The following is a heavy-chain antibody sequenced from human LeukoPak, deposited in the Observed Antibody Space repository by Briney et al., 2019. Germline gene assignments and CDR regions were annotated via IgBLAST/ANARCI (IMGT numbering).Heavy chain of an antibody. J-gene: IGHJ4*02. D-gene: IGHD1-26*01. V-gene: IGHV3-23*01. CDR3: AKIPVGWELQAAFDY. Sequence: GGSLRLSCAASGFTFSSYAMSWVRQAPGKGLEWVSAISGSGGSTYYADSVKGRFTISRDNSKNTPYLQMNSLRAEDTAVYYCAKIPVGWELQAAFDYWGQGTLVTVSS. CDR1: GFTFSSYA. CDR2: ISGSGGST.